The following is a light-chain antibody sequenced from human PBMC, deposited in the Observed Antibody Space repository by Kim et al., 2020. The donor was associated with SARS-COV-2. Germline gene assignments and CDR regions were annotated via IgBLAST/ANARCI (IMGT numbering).Light chain of an antibody. J-gene: IGKJ2*01. V-gene: IGKV3-20*01. CDR3: QQYGSSPYT. Sequence: EIVLTQSPGTLSLSPGERATLSCRASQSVSSSYVAWYQQKPGRAPRLLIYDASGRATGIPDRFSGSGSGTDFTLTISRLEPEDFAVYYCQQYGSSPYTLGQGTKLEI. CDR1: QSVSSSY. CDR2: DAS.